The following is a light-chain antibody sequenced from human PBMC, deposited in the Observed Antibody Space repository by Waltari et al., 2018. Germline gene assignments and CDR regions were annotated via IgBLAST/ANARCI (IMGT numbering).Light chain of an antibody. CDR1: SSDVGGYDY. Sequence: QSALTQPASVSRSPGQSISISCTGTSSDVGGYDYVSWYQQYPGKAPKLMIFDVSNRPSGVSDRFSGSKSGNTASLTISGLQAEDEAYYYCSSYSTSSTLVVFGGGTKVTVL. CDR3: SSYSTSSTLVV. CDR2: DVS. V-gene: IGLV2-14*03. J-gene: IGLJ2*01.